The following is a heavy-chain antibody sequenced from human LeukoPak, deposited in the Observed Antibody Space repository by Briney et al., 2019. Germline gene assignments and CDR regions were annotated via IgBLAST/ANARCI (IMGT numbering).Heavy chain of an antibody. Sequence: GGSLRLSCAASGFTFSTYAMHWVRQAPGKGLEWVAAISSDGNHIHFADSVRGRFTISRDNSKNTLFLQMNSLRPDDTAVYYCARDRLPPPGVYCFDPWGQGTLVTVSS. V-gene: IGHV3-30-3*01. D-gene: IGHD5-12*01. CDR3: ARDRLPPPGVYCFDP. CDR2: ISSDGNHI. CDR1: GFTFSTYA. J-gene: IGHJ5*02.